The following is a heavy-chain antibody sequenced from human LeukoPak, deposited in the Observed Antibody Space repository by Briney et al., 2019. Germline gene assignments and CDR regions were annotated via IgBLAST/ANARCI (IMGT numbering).Heavy chain of an antibody. J-gene: IGHJ4*02. D-gene: IGHD3-22*01. CDR3: AKGFITMIVESSLIDY. V-gene: IGHV3-23*01. CDR1: GFTFSSYA. CDR2: ISGSGGST. Sequence: GGSLRLSCAASGFTFSSYAIAWVRQAPGKGLEWVSAISGSGGSTYYADSVKGRFTISRDNSKNTLYLQMNSLRAEDTAVYYCAKGFITMIVESSLIDYWGQGTLVTVSS.